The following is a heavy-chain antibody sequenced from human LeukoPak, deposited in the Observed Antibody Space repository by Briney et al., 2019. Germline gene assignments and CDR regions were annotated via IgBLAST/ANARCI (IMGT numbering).Heavy chain of an antibody. V-gene: IGHV3-23*01. D-gene: IGHD2-15*01. CDR2: ISGGGDIT. Sequence: GGSLRLSCAASGFAFNNYAMRWVRQAPGKGLEWVSVISGGGDITNYADSVKGRFTISRDNSKNTLYLQMSSLRAEDTAVYYCAKFLPFSGYVVVVAAASYYYGMDVWGQGTTVTVSS. CDR3: AKFLPFSGYVVVVAAASYYYGMDV. J-gene: IGHJ6*02. CDR1: GFAFNNYA.